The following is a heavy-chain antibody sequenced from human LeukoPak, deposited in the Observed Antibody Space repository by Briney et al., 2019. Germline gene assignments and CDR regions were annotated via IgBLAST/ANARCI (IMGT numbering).Heavy chain of an antibody. CDR2: IRQDGSEK. CDR1: GFTFSSYW. Sequence: GGSLRLSCAASGFTFSSYWMMWLRQAPGKGLEWVANIRQDGSEKNYVDSVKGRFTISRDNAKNSLYLQMNSLRAEDTAVYYCARAYGSGNFPFDYWGQGTLVTVSS. D-gene: IGHD3-10*01. CDR3: ARAYGSGNFPFDY. V-gene: IGHV3-7*01. J-gene: IGHJ4*02.